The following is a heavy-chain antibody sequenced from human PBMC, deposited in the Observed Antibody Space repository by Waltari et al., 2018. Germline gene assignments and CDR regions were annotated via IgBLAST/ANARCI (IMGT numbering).Heavy chain of an antibody. CDR1: GYTFTGYY. Sequence: QVQLVQSGAEVKKPGASVKVSCKASGYTFTGYYMHWVRQAPGQGLEWMGRINPNSGGTNYAQTFQGRVTMTRDTSISTAYMELSRLRSDDTAVYYCASGSRGVAATHRFDPWGQGTLVTVSS. D-gene: IGHD2-15*01. CDR2: INPNSGGT. V-gene: IGHV1-2*06. CDR3: ASGSRGVAATHRFDP. J-gene: IGHJ5*02.